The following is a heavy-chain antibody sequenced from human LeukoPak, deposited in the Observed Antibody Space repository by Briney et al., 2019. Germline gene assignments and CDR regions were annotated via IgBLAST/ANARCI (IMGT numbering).Heavy chain of an antibody. CDR2: IDYSGST. CDR1: GGSISTTKW. Sequence: SEILSLTCNVSGGSISTTKWRSWLRPPPGKGLEWTGYIDYSGSTNYNPSLKRRHTMSVDTSENQFSVKLTSVTAPYTAVYYCARSMAFTTIVPHYYWGQGTLVTVSS. V-gene: IGHV4-59*08. J-gene: IGHJ4*02. CDR3: ARSMAFTTIVPHYY. D-gene: IGHD1-1*01.